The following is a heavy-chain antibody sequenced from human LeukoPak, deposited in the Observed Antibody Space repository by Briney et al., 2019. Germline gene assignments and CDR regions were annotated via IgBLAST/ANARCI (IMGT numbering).Heavy chain of an antibody. D-gene: IGHD4-17*01. CDR3: AKDLQYGDTRDYYYYGMDV. Sequence: PGGSLRLSCAASGFTFSSYAINWVRQAPGKGLEWVSAISGRGGSTYYADSVKGRFTISRDNSKNTLYLQMNSLRAEDTALYYCAKDLQYGDTRDYYYYGMDVWGQGTTVTVSS. CDR2: ISGRGGST. CDR1: GFTFSSYA. J-gene: IGHJ6*02. V-gene: IGHV3-23*01.